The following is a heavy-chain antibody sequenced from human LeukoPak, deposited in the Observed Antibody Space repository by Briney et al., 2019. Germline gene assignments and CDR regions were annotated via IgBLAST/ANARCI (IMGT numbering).Heavy chain of an antibody. J-gene: IGHJ5*02. Sequence: SETLSLTCTVSGGSFSSGDFYWSWIRQPPGKGLEWIAYIYYSGITYSNPSLKSRVTTSVDTSKNRFSLKLSSVTAADTAVYYCAREVNPLYNWFDPWGQGTLVTVSS. CDR2: IYYSGIT. CDR3: AREVNPLYNWFDP. D-gene: IGHD1-14*01. CDR1: GGSFSSGDFY. V-gene: IGHV4-30-4*01.